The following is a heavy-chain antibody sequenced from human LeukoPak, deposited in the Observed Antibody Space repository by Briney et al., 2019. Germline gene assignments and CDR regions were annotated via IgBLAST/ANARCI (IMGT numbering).Heavy chain of an antibody. D-gene: IGHD3-10*01. CDR1: GFTFSSYS. CDR3: AREMYYYGSGDAFDI. V-gene: IGHV3-21*01. Sequence: NPGGSLRLSCAASGFTFSSYSMNWVRQAPGKGLEWVSSISSSSSYIYYADSVKGRFTISRDNAKNSLYLQMNSLRAEDTAVYYCAREMYYYGSGDAFDIWGQGTMVTVSS. J-gene: IGHJ3*02. CDR2: ISSSSSYI.